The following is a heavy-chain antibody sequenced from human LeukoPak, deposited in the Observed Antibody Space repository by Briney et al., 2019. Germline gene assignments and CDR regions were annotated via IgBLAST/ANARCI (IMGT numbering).Heavy chain of an antibody. D-gene: IGHD3/OR15-3a*01. V-gene: IGHV3-21*01. CDR1: GFTLSSYS. Sequence: RGSLRLSCAASGFTLSSYSMNWVRQAPGKGLEWVSSISISSTYKYYADSVKGRFTISRDNAKNSLYLQMNSLRAEDTAVYYCARGGVGLVIIPGWEYDYYGMDVWGQGTTVTVSS. CDR3: ARGGVGLVIIPGWEYDYYGMDV. J-gene: IGHJ6*02. CDR2: ISISSTYK.